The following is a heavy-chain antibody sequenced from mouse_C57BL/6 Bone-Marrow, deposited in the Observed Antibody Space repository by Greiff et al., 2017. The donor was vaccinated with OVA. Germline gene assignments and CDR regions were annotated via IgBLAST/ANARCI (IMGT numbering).Heavy chain of an antibody. CDR2: IDPSDSYT. CDR1: GYTFTSYW. J-gene: IGHJ4*01. Sequence: QVHVKQPGAELVMPGASVKLSCKASGYTFTSYWMHWVKQRPGQGLEWIGEIDPSDSYTNYNQKFKGKSTLTVDKSSSTAYMQLSSLTSEDSAVYYGARSHYSNYDAMDYGGQGTSVTVSS. V-gene: IGHV1-69*01. CDR3: ARSHYSNYDAMDY. D-gene: IGHD2-5*01.